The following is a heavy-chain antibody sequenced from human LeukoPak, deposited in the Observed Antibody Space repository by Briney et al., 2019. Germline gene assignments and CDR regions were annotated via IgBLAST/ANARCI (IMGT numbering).Heavy chain of an antibody. V-gene: IGHV3-15*01. CDR2: IKSKTDGGTT. CDR1: GFTFSSYW. J-gene: IGHJ4*02. D-gene: IGHD5-18*01. Sequence: GGSLRLFCAASGFTFSSYWMSWVRQAPGKGLEWVGRIKSKTDGGTTDYAAPVKGRFTISRDDSKNTLYLQMNSLKTEDTAVYYCTTEIQLWLRGDDYWGQGTLVTVSS. CDR3: TTEIQLWLRGDDY.